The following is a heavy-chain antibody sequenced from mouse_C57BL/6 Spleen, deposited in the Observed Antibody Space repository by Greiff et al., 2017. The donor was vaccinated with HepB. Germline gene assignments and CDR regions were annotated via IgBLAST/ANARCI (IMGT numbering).Heavy chain of an antibody. D-gene: IGHD2-10*01. CDR2: IWGGGST. Sequence: QVQLKESGPGLVAPSQSLSITCTVSGFSLTSYGVDWVRQPPGKGLEWLGVIWGGGSTNYNSALMSRLSISKDNSKSQVFLKMNSRQTDDTAMYYCAKRGPTYAMDYWGQGTSVTVSS. J-gene: IGHJ4*01. V-gene: IGHV2-9*01. CDR1: GFSLTSYG. CDR3: AKRGPTYAMDY.